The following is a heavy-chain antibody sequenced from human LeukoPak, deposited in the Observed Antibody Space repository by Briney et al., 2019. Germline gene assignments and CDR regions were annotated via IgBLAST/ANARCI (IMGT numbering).Heavy chain of an antibody. CDR3: ARGNLEWLSRGLHWFDP. D-gene: IGHD3-3*01. Sequence: PSETLSLTCTVSGGSISSHYWSWIRQTPGKGLEWIGYIYYSGSTSYNPSLKSRVTISVDTSKNQFSLKLSSVTAADTAVYYCARGNLEWLSRGLHWFDPWGQGTLVTVSS. CDR2: IYYSGST. J-gene: IGHJ5*02. V-gene: IGHV4-59*11. CDR1: GGSISSHY.